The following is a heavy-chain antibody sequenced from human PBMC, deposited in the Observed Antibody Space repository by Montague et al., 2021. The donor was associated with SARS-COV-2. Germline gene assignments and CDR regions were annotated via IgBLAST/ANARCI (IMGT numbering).Heavy chain of an antibody. D-gene: IGHD2-15*01. V-gene: IGHV3-74*01. Sequence: SLRLSCAASGFTFSSYWMHWVRQGPGKGLVWVSRINSDGSITNYADSVKGRFTISRDNAKNMLYLQMNSLRAEDTAVYYCRCWFSGGNYSRKNRFDIWGQGTMVTVSS. J-gene: IGHJ3*02. CDR1: GFTFSSYW. CDR3: RCWFSGGNYSRKNRFDI. CDR2: INSDGSIT.